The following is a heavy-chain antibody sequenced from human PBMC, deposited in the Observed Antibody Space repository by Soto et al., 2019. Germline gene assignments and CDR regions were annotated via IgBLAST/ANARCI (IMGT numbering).Heavy chain of an antibody. Sequence: ASVKVSCKASGYTFTSYYMNWVRQAPGQGLEWLGIINPSGGYTTYAQMFLGRVTMTSDTSKNTLYLQMNSLRAEDTAVYYCAKDGRRSVDIVATNPDYWGQGTLVTVSS. V-gene: IGHV1-46*01. CDR1: GYTFTSYY. J-gene: IGHJ4*02. CDR2: INPSGGYT. D-gene: IGHD5-12*01. CDR3: AKDGRRSVDIVATNPDY.